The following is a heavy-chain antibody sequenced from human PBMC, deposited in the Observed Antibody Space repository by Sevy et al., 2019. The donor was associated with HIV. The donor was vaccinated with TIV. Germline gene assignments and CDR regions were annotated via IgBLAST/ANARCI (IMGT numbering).Heavy chain of an antibody. CDR1: GDSVSSNSAA. D-gene: IGHD6-19*01. CDR3: ARAGSGWYYFDY. Sequence: SQTLSLTCAISGDSVSSNSAAWNWIRQSPSRGLEWLGRTYYTSKWYNEYAVSVKSRITIDPDTSKNQFSLQLNSMTPDDTAVYFCARAGSGWYYFDYWGQGTLVTVSS. V-gene: IGHV6-1*01. CDR2: TYYTSKWYN. J-gene: IGHJ4*02.